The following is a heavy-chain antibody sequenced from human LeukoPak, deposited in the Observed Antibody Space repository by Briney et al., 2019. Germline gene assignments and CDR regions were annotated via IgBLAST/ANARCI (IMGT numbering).Heavy chain of an antibody. CDR3: AIGSQSLGYCSSGSCRAKIFDY. J-gene: IGHJ4*02. V-gene: IGHV4-34*01. CDR1: GGSFSGYY. Sequence: PSETLSLTCAVYGGSFSGYYWSWIRQPPGKGLEWIGEINHSGSTNYNPSLKSRVTISVDTSKNQFSLKLSSVTAADTAVYYCAIGSQSLGYCSSGSCRAKIFDYWGQGTLVTVSS. D-gene: IGHD2-15*01. CDR2: INHSGST.